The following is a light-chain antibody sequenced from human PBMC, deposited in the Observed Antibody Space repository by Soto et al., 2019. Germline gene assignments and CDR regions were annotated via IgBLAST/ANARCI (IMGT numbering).Light chain of an antibody. CDR1: QSVISHY. Sequence: EIVLTQSPGTLSLSPGERATLSCRASQSVISHYLAWYQQKPGQAPRLLIYGASSRATGIPDRFSGSGSGTDFTLTIGRLEPEDFAVYYCQQYGNSPPYTFGQGTKVEIK. J-gene: IGKJ2*01. CDR3: QQYGNSPPYT. CDR2: GAS. V-gene: IGKV3-20*01.